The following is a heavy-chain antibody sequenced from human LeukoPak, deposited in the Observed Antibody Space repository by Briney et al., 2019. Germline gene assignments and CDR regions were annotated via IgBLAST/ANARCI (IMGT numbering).Heavy chain of an antibody. CDR3: ARGDVDTAMVFDY. CDR1: GFTFSSYW. Sequence: GGSLRLSCAASGFTFSSYWMSWVRQAPGKGLEWVANIKQDGSEKYYVDSVKGRFTISRDNAKNSLYLQMNSLRAEDTAVYYCARGDVDTAMVFDYSGQGTLVTVSS. J-gene: IGHJ4*02. D-gene: IGHD5-18*01. CDR2: IKQDGSEK. V-gene: IGHV3-7*01.